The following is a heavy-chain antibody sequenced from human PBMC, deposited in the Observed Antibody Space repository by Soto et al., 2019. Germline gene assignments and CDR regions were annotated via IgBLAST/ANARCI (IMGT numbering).Heavy chain of an antibody. J-gene: IGHJ5*02. CDR2: IYYSGST. D-gene: IGHD3-22*01. CDR1: GGSISSGDYY. V-gene: IGHV4-30-4*01. CDR3: ARDQSSGYYSNWFDP. Sequence: SETLSLTCTVSGGSISSGDYYWSWIRQPPGRGLEWIGYIYYSGSTYYNPSLKSRVTISVDTSKNQFSLKLSSVTAADTAVYYCARDQSSGYYSNWFDPWGQGTLVTVSS.